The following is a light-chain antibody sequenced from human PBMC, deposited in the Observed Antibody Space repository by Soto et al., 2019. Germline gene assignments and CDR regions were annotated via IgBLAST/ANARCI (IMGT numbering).Light chain of an antibody. V-gene: IGKV3-20*01. CDR1: QSVTNY. J-gene: IGKJ2*01. Sequence: VLTQSPGTLSLSPGERATLSCRASQSVTNYLVWYQQKAGQAPRLLIDGASSRAPGIPDRFSGSGSGTDFTLTINRLVPEDSAVYYCQQFDTSPYTFGQGTKLEIK. CDR2: GAS. CDR3: QQFDTSPYT.